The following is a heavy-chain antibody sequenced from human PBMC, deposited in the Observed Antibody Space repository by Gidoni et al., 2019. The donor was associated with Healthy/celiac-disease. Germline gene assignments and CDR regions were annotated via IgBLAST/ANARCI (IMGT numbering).Heavy chain of an antibody. J-gene: IGHJ6*02. V-gene: IGHV1-69*01. Sequence: QVQLAQSGAEVKNTGAPVEVPCTASGGPCRSYDISWVRPAPGQGLEWMGGIIPIFGTANYAQKFQGRVTITADESTSTAYMELSSLRSEDTAVYYCATYCSSTSCSKVYYYGMDVWGQGTTVTVSS. CDR3: ATYCSSTSCSKVYYYGMDV. CDR1: GGPCRSYD. CDR2: IIPIFGTA. D-gene: IGHD2-2*01.